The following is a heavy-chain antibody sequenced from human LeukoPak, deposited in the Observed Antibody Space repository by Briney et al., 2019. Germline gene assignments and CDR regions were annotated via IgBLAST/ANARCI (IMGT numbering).Heavy chain of an antibody. J-gene: IGHJ4*02. CDR3: AKDQDIAAADYYFDY. CDR1: GFPFSSYG. Sequence: GSLRLSCAASGFPFSSYGMHWVRQAPGKGLEWVAVISYDGNNRYSADSVKGRFTISRDNSKNTLYLQMNSLRAEDTAVYYCAKDQDIAAADYYFDYWGQGTLVTVSS. V-gene: IGHV3-30*18. D-gene: IGHD6-13*01. CDR2: ISYDGNNR.